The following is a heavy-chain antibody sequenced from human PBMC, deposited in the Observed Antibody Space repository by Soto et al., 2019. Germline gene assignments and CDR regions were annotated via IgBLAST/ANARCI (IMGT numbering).Heavy chain of an antibody. D-gene: IGHD2-15*01. CDR3: APHVSCSAVSCQYDPFAI. V-gene: IGHV3-23*01. CDR1: GFTVSSHA. J-gene: IGHJ3*02. Sequence: EVQVLESGGGLVQPGGSLRLSCEGSGFTVSSHAMTWIRQAPGKGPEWVSTITADGGTYYADSVKGRFATSRDTSENTRSLHMTSLGADDTAAYYCAPHVSCSAVSCQYDPFAIRGQGTMVTVSS. CDR2: ITADGGT.